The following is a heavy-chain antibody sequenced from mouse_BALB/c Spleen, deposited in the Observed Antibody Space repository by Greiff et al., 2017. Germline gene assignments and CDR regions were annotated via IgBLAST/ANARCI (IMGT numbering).Heavy chain of an antibody. CDR1: GFNITDTY. D-gene: IGHD2-4*01. CDR3: ARGMITTDGYAMDY. V-gene: IGHV14-3*02. J-gene: IGHJ4*01. Sequence: EVQLQESGAELVKPGASVKLSCTASGFNITDTYMHWVKQRPEQGLEWIGRIDPANGNTKYDPKFQGKATITADTSSNTAYLQLSSLTSEDTAVYYCARGMITTDGYAMDYWGQGTSVTVSS. CDR2: IDPANGNT.